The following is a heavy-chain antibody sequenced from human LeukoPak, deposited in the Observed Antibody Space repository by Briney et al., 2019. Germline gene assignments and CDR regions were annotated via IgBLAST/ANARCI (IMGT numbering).Heavy chain of an antibody. CDR1: GYTFTSYY. J-gene: IGHJ4*02. V-gene: IGHV1-46*01. D-gene: IGHD4-17*01. CDR3: ARGGTETTAPIDY. CDR2: INPSSGST. Sequence: ASVKVSCKASGYTFTSYYMHWVRQAPGQGLEWMGVINPSSGSTSYTRKFQGRVSMTRDTSTSTVDMELSSLRFEDTAVYHCARGGTETTAPIDYWGQGTLVTVSS.